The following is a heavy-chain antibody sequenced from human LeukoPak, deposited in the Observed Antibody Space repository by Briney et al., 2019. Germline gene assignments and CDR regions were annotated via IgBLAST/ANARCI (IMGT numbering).Heavy chain of an antibody. CDR2: INHSGST. V-gene: IGHV4-34*01. Sequence: PGGSLRLSCAASGFTFSSESMNWVRQPPGKGLEWIGEINHSGSTNYNPSLKSRVTISVDTSKNQFSLKLGSVTAADTAVYYCARARDYDSSGYYSYWGQGTLVTVSS. CDR3: ARARDYDSSGYYSY. CDR1: GFTFSSES. J-gene: IGHJ4*02. D-gene: IGHD3-22*01.